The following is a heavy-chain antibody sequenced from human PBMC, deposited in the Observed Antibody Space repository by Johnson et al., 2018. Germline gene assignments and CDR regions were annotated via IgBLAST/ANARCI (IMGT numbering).Heavy chain of an antibody. CDR3: ARRDLGYYGGAAFDY. D-gene: IGHD3-3*01. J-gene: IGHJ4*02. Sequence: EVQLVESGAEVKKPGESLKISCKGSGYTFTSYWIAWVRQKPGKGLEWMGIIYPSDSAVRYSPSFQGQVTISADKSSSTAYLQGSSLKAPDTAIYYCARRDLGYYGGAAFDYWGQGTLVTVSS. CDR1: GYTFTSYW. V-gene: IGHV5-51*01. CDR2: IYPSDSAV.